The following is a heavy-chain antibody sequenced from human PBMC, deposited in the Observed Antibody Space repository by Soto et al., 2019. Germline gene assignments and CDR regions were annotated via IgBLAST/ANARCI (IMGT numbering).Heavy chain of an antibody. Sequence: PSETLSLTCTVSGGSISSYYWSWIRQSPGKGLEWIGYIYYSGSTNYNPSLKSRVTISVDTSKNQFSLKLSSVTAADTAVYYCARYSLRFLGGYYYGMDVWGQGTTVTVSS. CDR2: IYYSGST. J-gene: IGHJ6*02. CDR1: GGSISSYY. D-gene: IGHD3-3*01. CDR3: ARYSLRFLGGYYYGMDV. V-gene: IGHV4-59*01.